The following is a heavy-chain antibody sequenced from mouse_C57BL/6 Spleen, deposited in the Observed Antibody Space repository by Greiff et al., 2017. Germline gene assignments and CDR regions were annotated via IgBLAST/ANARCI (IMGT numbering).Heavy chain of an antibody. V-gene: IGHV1-18*01. CDR1: GYTFTDYN. Sequence: EVQLQQSGPELVKPGASVKIPCKASGYTFTDYNMDWVKQSHGKSLEWIGDINPNNGGTIYNQKFKGKATLTVDKSSSTAYMELRSLTSEDTAVYDCARGDYGNYGEAWFAYWGQGTLVTVSA. J-gene: IGHJ3*01. D-gene: IGHD2-1*01. CDR2: INPNNGGT. CDR3: ARGDYGNYGEAWFAY.